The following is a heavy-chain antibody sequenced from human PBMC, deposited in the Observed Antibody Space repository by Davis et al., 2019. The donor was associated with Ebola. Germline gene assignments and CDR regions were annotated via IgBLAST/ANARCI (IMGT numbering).Heavy chain of an antibody. CDR1: GFTFSKFP. V-gene: IGHV3-64*04. CDR2: ISSNGNT. J-gene: IGHJ4*02. D-gene: IGHD2-15*01. Sequence: GESLKISCSASGFTFSKFPMDWVRQAPGKGLQYVAGISSNGNTYYADSVKGRFILSRDNSKNTLYLQMNSLRAEDTAVYYCARFVFRAATNWGQGTLVTVSS. CDR3: ARFVFRAATN.